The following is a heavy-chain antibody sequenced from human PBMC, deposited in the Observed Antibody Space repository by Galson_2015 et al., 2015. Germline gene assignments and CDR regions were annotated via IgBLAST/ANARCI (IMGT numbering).Heavy chain of an antibody. Sequence: SLRLSCAASGFTFGGYAITWVRQAPGKGLQWVGFTRSNAYGGASDYAASVRDRFTISRDNSRDTLYLQMHSMRAEDTAVYYCARESLYYDFWSGYSLVYYFDYWGQGTLVTVSS. CDR1: GFTFGGYA. CDR3: ARESLYYDFWSGYSLVYYFDY. J-gene: IGHJ4*02. V-gene: IGHV3-49*04. D-gene: IGHD3-3*01. CDR2: TRSNAYGGAS.